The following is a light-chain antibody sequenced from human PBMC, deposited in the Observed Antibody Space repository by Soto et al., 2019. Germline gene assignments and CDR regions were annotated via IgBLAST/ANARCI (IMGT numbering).Light chain of an antibody. J-gene: IGKJ5*01. V-gene: IGKV3-15*01. CDR3: QQYNNWPPLT. Sequence: EIVMTQSPATLSVSPGERVTLSCRASQSVSFNLAWFQQKPGQAPRLLIYGVSTRATGIPARFSGSGSGTEFTLTISSLQSEDFAVYYCQQYNNWPPLTFGGGTRLEI. CDR1: QSVSFN. CDR2: GVS.